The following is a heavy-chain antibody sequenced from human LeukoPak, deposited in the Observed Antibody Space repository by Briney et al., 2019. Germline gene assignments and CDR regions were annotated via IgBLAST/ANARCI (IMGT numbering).Heavy chain of an antibody. Sequence: PSGTLSLTCSVSDDSLSANRYYWGWVRQPPGKGLEWIANIHYTGITQYNPSFDSRVTLSADTSKKHFSLKLTSMTAADTAVYYCTRGTDSSTIGDYWGRGISVTVSS. J-gene: IGHJ4*02. CDR2: IHYTGIT. CDR1: DDSLSANRYY. V-gene: IGHV4-39*02. CDR3: TRGTDSSTIGDY. D-gene: IGHD1-26*01.